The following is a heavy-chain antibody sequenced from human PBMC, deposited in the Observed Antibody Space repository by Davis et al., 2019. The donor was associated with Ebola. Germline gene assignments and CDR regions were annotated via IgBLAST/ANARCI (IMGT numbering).Heavy chain of an antibody. D-gene: IGHD6-19*01. CDR1: GFIVSDKY. CDR2: IYRDGRT. V-gene: IGHV3-53*01. CDR3: ATTPQYSSGQNKPFDY. Sequence: GGSLRLSCAASGFIVSDKYMSWVRQAPGKGLEWVSVIYRDGRTYYADSVKGRFTVSRDNSRNTLFLQMDGLRAEDTAVYYCATTPQYSSGQNKPFDYWGQGTLVTVSS. J-gene: IGHJ4*02.